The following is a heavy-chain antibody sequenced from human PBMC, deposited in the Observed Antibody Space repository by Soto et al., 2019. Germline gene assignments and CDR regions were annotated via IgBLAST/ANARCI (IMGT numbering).Heavy chain of an antibody. CDR3: ARSAVATGGAFDI. V-gene: IGHV5-51*01. CDR2: IYPDDSDT. J-gene: IGHJ3*02. CDR1: GFNFPTFW. Sequence: PGESLKISCKHSGFNFPTFWIAWVRQMPGKGLEWMGTIYPDDSDTRYSPSFQGQVTISADKSISTAYLQWSSLKASDTAMYYCARSAVATGGAFDIWGQGTMVTVSS.